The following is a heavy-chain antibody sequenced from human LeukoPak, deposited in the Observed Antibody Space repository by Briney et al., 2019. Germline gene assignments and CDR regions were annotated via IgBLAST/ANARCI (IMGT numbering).Heavy chain of an antibody. J-gene: IGHJ4*02. CDR1: GFAFSTYS. V-gene: IGHV3-23*01. CDR2: IYGSGHGNT. CDR3: GKDINPDGIWDIDY. D-gene: IGHD1-1*01. Sequence: PGGSLRLSCAASGFAFSTYSMIRIRQAPGKGLEWVSGIYGSGHGNTFYADSVKGRFVISKDDSNNILFLQMDSLRAEDTTVYYCGKDINPDGIWDIDYWGQGTLVTVSS.